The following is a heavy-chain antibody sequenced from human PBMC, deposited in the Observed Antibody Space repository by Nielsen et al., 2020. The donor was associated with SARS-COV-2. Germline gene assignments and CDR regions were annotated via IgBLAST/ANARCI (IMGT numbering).Heavy chain of an antibody. V-gene: IGHV3-11*01. CDR2: ISRSGSII. CDR3: AGPAS. CDR1: GFSFSDYS. D-gene: IGHD2-2*01. Sequence: GESLKISCVVSGFSFSDYSMSWIRQAPGKGLEWVSYISRSGSIIQHADSVKGRFTISRDNDKNSLHLQMDNLRVEDTAVYYCAGPASWGQGTLVTVSS. J-gene: IGHJ5*02.